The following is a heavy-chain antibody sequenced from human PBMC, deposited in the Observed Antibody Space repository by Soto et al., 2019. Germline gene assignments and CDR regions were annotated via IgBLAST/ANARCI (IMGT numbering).Heavy chain of an antibody. D-gene: IGHD2-21*02. CDR3: ARGLGPRDMDDY. Sequence: QVQLQQWGTGLLQPSETLSLTCAVYGGSFRGYFWSWIRQPPGKGLEWVGEVNHNRYTNYNPSPKSRVTISLDMSKNQFSLRMSSVSAADKAVYYCARGLGPRDMDDYWGQGTLVSVSS. J-gene: IGHJ4*02. CDR1: GGSFRGYF. V-gene: IGHV4-34*01. CDR2: VNHNRYT.